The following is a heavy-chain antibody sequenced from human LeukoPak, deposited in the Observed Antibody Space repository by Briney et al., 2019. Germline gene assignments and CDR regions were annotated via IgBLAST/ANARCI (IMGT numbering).Heavy chain of an antibody. V-gene: IGHV4-59*01. Sequence: KASETLSLTCTVSGGSIRSYYWSWIRQPPGKGLEWIGYIYYSGSTNYNPSLKSRVTISVDTSKNQFSLKLSSVTAADTAVYYCARSGLQLWPQYYFDYWGQGTLVTVSS. CDR1: GGSIRSYY. J-gene: IGHJ4*02. CDR3: ARSGLQLWPQYYFDY. D-gene: IGHD5-18*01. CDR2: IYYSGST.